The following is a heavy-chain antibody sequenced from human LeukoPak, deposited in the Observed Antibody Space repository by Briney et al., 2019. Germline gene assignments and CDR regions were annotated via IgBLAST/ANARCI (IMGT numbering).Heavy chain of an antibody. Sequence: SGTLSLTCAVSGGSISSSNWWSWVRQPPGKGLEWIGEIYHSGSTNYNPSLKSRVTISVDKSKNQFSLKLSSVTAADTAVYYCARRPVVRGVRDHFDYWGQGTLVTVSS. CDR3: ARRPVVRGVRDHFDY. CDR1: GGSISSSNW. V-gene: IGHV4-4*02. D-gene: IGHD3-10*01. CDR2: IYHSGST. J-gene: IGHJ4*02.